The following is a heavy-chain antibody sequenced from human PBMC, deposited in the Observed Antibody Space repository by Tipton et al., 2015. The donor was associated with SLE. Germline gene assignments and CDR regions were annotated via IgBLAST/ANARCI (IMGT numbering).Heavy chain of an antibody. CDR2: VYYSGTT. V-gene: IGHV4-39*07. Sequence: LRLSCTVSGGSVSSSHYYRGWIRQPPGKGLEWIGSVYYSGTTYYNSSLKSRVTMSVDTSKNQFSLRLNSVTAADTAVYYCARYCGSATCLGFWFSWGQGTLVTVSS. CDR3: ARYCGSATCLGFWFS. D-gene: IGHD2-2*01. J-gene: IGHJ5*02. CDR1: GGSVSSSHYY.